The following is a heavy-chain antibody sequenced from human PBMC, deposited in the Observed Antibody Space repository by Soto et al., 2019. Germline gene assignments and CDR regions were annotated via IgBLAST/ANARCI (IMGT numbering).Heavy chain of an antibody. CDR3: ARLEGLATISYYFDF. D-gene: IGHD3-9*01. Sequence: SETLSLTCTVSGGSISSSSYYWGWIRQPPGKGLEWIGSIYYSGSAYYNPSLKTRVTISLDKSKSQFSLKLNSVTAADSAVYFCARLEGLATISYYFDFWGPGALVTVSS. J-gene: IGHJ4*02. CDR1: GGSISSSSYY. V-gene: IGHV4-39*01. CDR2: IYYSGSA.